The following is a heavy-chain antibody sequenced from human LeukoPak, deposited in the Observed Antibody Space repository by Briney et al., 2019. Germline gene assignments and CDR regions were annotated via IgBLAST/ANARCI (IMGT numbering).Heavy chain of an antibody. CDR1: GFTFSSYW. D-gene: IGHD3-10*01. J-gene: IGHJ4*02. CDR2: IKQDGSEK. CDR3: AKDRDYGSGSYYNRYFDY. V-gene: IGHV3-7*01. Sequence: GGSLRLSCAASGFTFSSYWMSWVRQAPGKGLEWVANIKQDGSEKYYVDSVKGRFTISRDNAKNTLYLQMNSLRAEDTAVYYCAKDRDYGSGSYYNRYFDYWGQGTLVTVSS.